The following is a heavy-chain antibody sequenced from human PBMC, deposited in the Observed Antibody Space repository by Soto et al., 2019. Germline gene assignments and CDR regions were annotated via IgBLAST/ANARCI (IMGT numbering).Heavy chain of an antibody. CDR2: ISWNSGSI. Sequence: EVELVESGGGLVEPGRSLRLSCVISGFTFDDYAMHWVRQAPGGALNWVASISWNSGSIGHGESVKGRFSISRDNAKNTLYLQMNNLKPEDTALYYCVKDKSSMATMTCDSWGQGAVVTVSS. CDR1: GFTFDDYA. V-gene: IGHV3-9*01. J-gene: IGHJ4*02. CDR3: VKDKSSMATMTCDS.